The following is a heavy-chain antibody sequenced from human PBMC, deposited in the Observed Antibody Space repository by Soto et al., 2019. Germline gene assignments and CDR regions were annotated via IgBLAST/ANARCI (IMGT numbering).Heavy chain of an antibody. CDR3: ASPTGDPRGGEYYFDY. V-gene: IGHV4-59*12. CDR1: GGSISSYY. CDR2: IYYSGST. D-gene: IGHD7-27*01. J-gene: IGHJ4*02. Sequence: PSETLSLTCTVSGGSISSYYWSWIRQPPGKGLEWIGYIYYSGSTNYNPSLKSRVTISVDTSKNTLYLQMNSLRAEDTGIYYCASPTGDPRGGEYYFDYWGRGTLVTVSS.